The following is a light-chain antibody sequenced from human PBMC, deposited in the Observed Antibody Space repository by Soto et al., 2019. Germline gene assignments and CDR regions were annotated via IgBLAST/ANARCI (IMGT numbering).Light chain of an antibody. CDR1: QGISSY. V-gene: IGKV1-9*01. CDR2: AAS. CDR3: QQLNSYPLT. Sequence: DIPLTHSHTTLSESLPDGVRIXCRASQGISSYLAWYQQKPGKAPKLLIYAASTLQSGVPSRFSGSGSGTDFTLTISSLQPEDFATYYCQQLNSYPLTFGGGTKVDI. J-gene: IGKJ4*01.